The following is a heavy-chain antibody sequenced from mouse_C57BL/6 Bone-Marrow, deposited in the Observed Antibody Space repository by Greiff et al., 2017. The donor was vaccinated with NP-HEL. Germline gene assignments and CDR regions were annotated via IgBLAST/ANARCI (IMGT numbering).Heavy chain of an antibody. D-gene: IGHD1-1*01. J-gene: IGHJ2*01. Sequence: QVQLQQSGAELMKPGASVKLSCKATGYTFTGNWIAWVKQRPGHGLEWIGEILPGSGNTYYNERFKGKATFTADTSSNTAYMQLSSLTTEYSAIYFCARDYYVSSYFDYWGQGTTLTVFS. V-gene: IGHV1-9*01. CDR1: GYTFTGNW. CDR2: ILPGSGNT. CDR3: ARDYYVSSYFDY.